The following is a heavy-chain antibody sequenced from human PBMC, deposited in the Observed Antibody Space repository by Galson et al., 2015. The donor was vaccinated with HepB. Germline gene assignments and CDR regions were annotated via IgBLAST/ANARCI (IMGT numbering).Heavy chain of an antibody. V-gene: IGHV3-64D*06. D-gene: IGHD3-10*01. CDR1: GFTFSSYV. Sequence: LRLSCAASGFTFSSYVLHWVRQAPGKGLEYVSTISINGHNTYYADSVKGRFTISRDNSKNTLYLQMSSLRPEDTALYYCVCLGFGESPDYFDYWGQGTPVTVSS. J-gene: IGHJ4*02. CDR3: VCLGFGESPDYFDY. CDR2: ISINGHNT.